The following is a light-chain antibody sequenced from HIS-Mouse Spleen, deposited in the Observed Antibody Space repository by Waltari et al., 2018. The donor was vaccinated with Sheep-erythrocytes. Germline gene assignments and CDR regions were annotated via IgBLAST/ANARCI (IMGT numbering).Light chain of an antibody. CDR1: SSDSGGYNY. CDR2: DVS. J-gene: IGLJ1*01. V-gene: IGLV2-11*01. CDR3: CSYAGSYNHV. Sequence: QSALTPPRSVSGSPGQSVTISCTATSSDSGGYNYVSWYQQHPGKAPNLMIYDVSKRPSGVPDRFSGSKSGNTASLTISGLQAEDEADYYCCSYAGSYNHVFATGTKVTVL.